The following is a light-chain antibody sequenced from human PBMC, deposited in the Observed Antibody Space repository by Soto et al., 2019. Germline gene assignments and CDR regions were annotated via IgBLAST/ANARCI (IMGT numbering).Light chain of an antibody. CDR1: QSVSSY. CDR3: QQRSNWSIT. Sequence: EIVLTQSPATLSLSPGERATLSCRASQSVSSYLAWYQQKPGQAPRLLIYDASNRATGIPARFSGSGSGTDFTITISRLEPEDFAVYYCQQRSNWSITFGQGTRLEIK. CDR2: DAS. J-gene: IGKJ5*01. V-gene: IGKV3-11*01.